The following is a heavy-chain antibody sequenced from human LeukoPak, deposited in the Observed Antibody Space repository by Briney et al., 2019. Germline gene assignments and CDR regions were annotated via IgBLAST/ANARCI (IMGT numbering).Heavy chain of an antibody. CDR3: ARDQDYSDRSGYYYVFYY. D-gene: IGHD3-22*01. CDR2: IPYDGSTT. V-gene: IGHV3-30*03. Sequence: GGSLRLSCAASGFTFSGHGTHWVRQAPGKGLEWVAIIPYDGSTTYYADSVKGRFTISRDNSKNTLFLQMNSLRAEDTAVYYCARDQDYSDRSGYYYVFYYWGQGTLVTVSS. J-gene: IGHJ4*02. CDR1: GFTFSGHG.